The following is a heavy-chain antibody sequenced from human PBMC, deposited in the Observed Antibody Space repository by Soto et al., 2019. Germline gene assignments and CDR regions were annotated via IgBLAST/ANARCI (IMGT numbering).Heavy chain of an antibody. CDR1: GFTVSSNY. D-gene: IGHD6-13*01. CDR3: ARDFVVVAAAGRGSYYYYGMDV. V-gene: IGHV3-53*01. Sequence: EVQLVESGGGLIQPGGSLRLSCAASGFTVSSNYMSWVRQAPGKGLEWVSVIYSGGSTYYADSVKGRFTISRDNSKNTLYLQMNSLRAEDTAVYYCARDFVVVAAAGRGSYYYYGMDVCGQGTTVTVSS. J-gene: IGHJ6*02. CDR2: IYSGGST.